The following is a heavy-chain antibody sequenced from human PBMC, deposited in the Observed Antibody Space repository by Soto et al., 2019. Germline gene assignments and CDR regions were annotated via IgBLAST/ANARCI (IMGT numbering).Heavy chain of an antibody. Sequence: GXSVKVSCKASVYTFTGYYMHWVRQASGQGLEWMGWINPNSGGTNYAQKFQGRVTMTRDTSISTAYMELSRLRSDDTAVYYCAREPGYYDSSGYGIAYSDYWGQGTLVTASS. CDR2: INPNSGGT. V-gene: IGHV1-2*02. D-gene: IGHD3-22*01. CDR1: VYTFTGYY. J-gene: IGHJ4*02. CDR3: AREPGYYDSSGYGIAYSDY.